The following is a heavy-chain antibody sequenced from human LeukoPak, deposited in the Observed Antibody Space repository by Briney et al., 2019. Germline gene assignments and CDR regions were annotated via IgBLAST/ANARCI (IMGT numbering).Heavy chain of an antibody. J-gene: IGHJ4*02. Sequence: GGSLRLSCAASGFTFSSYSMNWVRKAPGKGLEWVSSISSSSSYIYYADSVKGRFTIYRDNAKNSLYLQMNSLRAEDTAVYYCARDSYYDSICGDWGQGTLVTVS. CDR1: GFTFSSYS. CDR3: ARDSYYDSICGD. CDR2: ISSSSSYI. V-gene: IGHV3-21*01. D-gene: IGHD3-22*01.